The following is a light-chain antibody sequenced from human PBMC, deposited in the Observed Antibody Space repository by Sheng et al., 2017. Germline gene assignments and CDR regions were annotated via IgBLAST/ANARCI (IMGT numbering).Light chain of an antibody. CDR2: GI. V-gene: IGLV1-47*01. CDR3: ASFDESLSGWL. CDR1: SSNIGKKL. Sequence: QSVLTQPPSTSGTPGQTVTISCSGSSSNIGKKLCILVPATPRNGPQRSSSIGIISGPQGSRDRFSASKSGTSATLAISGLRFEDEADYYCASFDESLSGWLFGGGTELTVL. J-gene: IGLJ3*02.